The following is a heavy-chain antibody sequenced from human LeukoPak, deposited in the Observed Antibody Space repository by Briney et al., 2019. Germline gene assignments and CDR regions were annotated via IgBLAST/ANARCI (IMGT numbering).Heavy chain of an antibody. V-gene: IGHV4-30-2*01. CDR3: ARGLDGYNGN. Sequence: SETLSLTCTVSGGSISSGGFYWSWIRQPPGKGLEWIGYIYHSGSTYYNPSLKSRVTISVDRSKNQFSLKLSSVTAADTAVYYCARGLDGYNGNWGQGTLVTVSS. J-gene: IGHJ4*02. CDR2: IYHSGST. CDR1: GGSISSGGFY. D-gene: IGHD5-24*01.